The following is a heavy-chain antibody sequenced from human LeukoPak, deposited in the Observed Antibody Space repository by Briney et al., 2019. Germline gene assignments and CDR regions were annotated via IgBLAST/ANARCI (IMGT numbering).Heavy chain of an antibody. CDR1: GGTFSSYA. J-gene: IGHJ5*02. D-gene: IGHD2-2*01. CDR3: ARVWGYIVVVPAAIVPSGNNWFDP. CDR2: IIPILGIA. Sequence: SVKVSCKASGGTFSSYAISWVRQAPGQGLEWMGRIIPILGIANYAQKFQGRVTIAADKSTSTAYMELSSLRSEDTAVYYCARVWGYIVVVPAAIVPSGNNWFDPWGQGTLVTVSS. V-gene: IGHV1-69*04.